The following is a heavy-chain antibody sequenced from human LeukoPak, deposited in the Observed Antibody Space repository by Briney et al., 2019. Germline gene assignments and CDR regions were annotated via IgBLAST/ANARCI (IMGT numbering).Heavy chain of an antibody. CDR3: ARDLVGYFDY. V-gene: IGHV4-59*01. J-gene: IGHJ4*02. CDR2: IYYSGST. D-gene: IGHD2-15*01. Sequence: PLETLSLTCTVSGGSISSYYWSWIRQPPGKGLEWIGYIYYSGSTNYNPSLKSRVTISVDTSKNQFSLKLSSVTAADTAVYYCARDLVGYFDYWGQGTLVTVSS. CDR1: GGSISSYY.